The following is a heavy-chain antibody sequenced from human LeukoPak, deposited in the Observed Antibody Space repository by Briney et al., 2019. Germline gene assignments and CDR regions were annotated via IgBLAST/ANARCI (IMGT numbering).Heavy chain of an antibody. CDR2: ISSSGSII. CDR3: ARAQYYYGSGSYDYFDY. D-gene: IGHD3-10*01. J-gene: IGHJ4*02. V-gene: IGHV3-11*04. Sequence: PGGSLRLSCAASGFTFSDYYMSWIRQAPGKGLEWASYISSSGSIIHYADSVKGRFTISRDNAKNSLYLQMNSLRAEDTAVYYCARAQYYYGSGSYDYFDYWGQGTLVTVSS. CDR1: GFTFSDYY.